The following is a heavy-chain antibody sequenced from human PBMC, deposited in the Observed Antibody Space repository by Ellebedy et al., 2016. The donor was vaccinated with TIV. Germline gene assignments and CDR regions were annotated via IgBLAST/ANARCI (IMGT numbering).Heavy chain of an antibody. CDR3: VGFGVFNL. D-gene: IGHD3-3*01. Sequence: PGGSLRLSCAACGFSFSNFWMSWVRQAPGKGLEWVAHIKTDGSETYYVDSVKGRFTISRENAKNALFLQMDGLRVDDSAVYYCVGFGVFNLWGQGAPFTVSS. J-gene: IGHJ5*02. CDR1: GFSFSNFW. V-gene: IGHV3-7*01. CDR2: IKTDGSET.